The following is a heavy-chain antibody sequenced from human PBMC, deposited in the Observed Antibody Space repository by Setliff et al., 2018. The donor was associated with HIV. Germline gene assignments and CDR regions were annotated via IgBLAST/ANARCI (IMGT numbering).Heavy chain of an antibody. Sequence: VASVKVSCKVSGYTFPDYYMHWVQQAPGKGLEWMGLIDPDRGEAVYAEKFQGRVTITADTSIDTAYMELSSLRSEDTAMYYCAWGTQLPIDSWGQGTLVTV. V-gene: IGHV1-69-2*01. CDR3: AWGTQLPIDS. D-gene: IGHD3-16*01. CDR2: IDPDRGEA. J-gene: IGHJ4*02. CDR1: GYTFPDYY.